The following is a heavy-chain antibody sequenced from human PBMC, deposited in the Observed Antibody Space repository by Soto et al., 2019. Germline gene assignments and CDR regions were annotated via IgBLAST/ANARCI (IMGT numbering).Heavy chain of an antibody. Sequence: RLSCVASGFNLSHPWMTWVRQAAGKGLEWVGRIKSKTDGGTADYAAPVKGRATISRDDSKNTVYLQINSLKTEDTAVYYCTTGIYYDILTGYHNVAYWGQGALVTVSS. D-gene: IGHD3-9*01. CDR2: IKSKTDGGTA. V-gene: IGHV3-15*01. CDR3: TTGIYYDILTGYHNVAY. CDR1: GFNLSHPW. J-gene: IGHJ4*02.